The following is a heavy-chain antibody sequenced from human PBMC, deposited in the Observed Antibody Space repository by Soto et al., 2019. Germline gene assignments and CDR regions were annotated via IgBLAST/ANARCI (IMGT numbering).Heavy chain of an antibody. CDR2: IIPLFGTA. CDR1: GGTFSSYA. J-gene: IGHJ6*02. CDR3: ARTRIAARPEFSGDQLAYYCYCLDV. V-gene: IGHV1-69*01. D-gene: IGHD6-6*01. Sequence: QVQLVQSGAEVKEPGSSVKVSCKASGGTFSSYAISWVRQAPGHGLEWMGGIIPLFGTAHYAQKFQGRVTITAYESTSTAYMELSSLRSEDTAVYFCARTRIAARPEFSGDQLAYYCYCLDVWGQGTTVTVSS.